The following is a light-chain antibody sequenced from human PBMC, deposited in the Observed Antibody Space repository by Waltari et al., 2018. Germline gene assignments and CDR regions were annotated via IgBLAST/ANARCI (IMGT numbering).Light chain of an antibody. CDR2: LGS. V-gene: IGKV2-28*01. CDR1: QSLLHSDGYNY. CDR3: MQALQTPT. J-gene: IGKJ1*01. Sequence: DIVMTQSPLSLPVTPGEPASISCRSSQSLLHSDGYNYLDWYLQRPGQSPQLLIYLGSNLASGVPDRFNGSGSGTDFTLKISRVEAEDVGVYYCMQALQTPTFGQGTKVEI.